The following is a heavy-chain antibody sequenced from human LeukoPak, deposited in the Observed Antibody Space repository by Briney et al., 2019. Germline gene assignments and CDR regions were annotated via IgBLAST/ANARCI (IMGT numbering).Heavy chain of an antibody. Sequence: PGRSLRLSCAASGFTFDDYAMHWVRQAPGKGLEWVSGISWNSGSIGYADSVKGRFTISRDNAKNSLYLQMNSLRAEDTAVYYCARNHITMVRGVIRREEFDYWGQGTLVTVSS. CDR1: GFTFDDYA. V-gene: IGHV3-9*01. CDR2: ISWNSGSI. J-gene: IGHJ4*02. D-gene: IGHD3-10*01. CDR3: ARNHITMVRGVIRREEFDY.